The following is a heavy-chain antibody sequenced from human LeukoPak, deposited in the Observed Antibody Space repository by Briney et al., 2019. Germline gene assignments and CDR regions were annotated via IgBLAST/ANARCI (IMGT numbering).Heavy chain of an antibody. V-gene: IGHV3-74*01. Sequence: GGSLRLSCAASGFTFSTYWMHWVRQAPGEGLVWVSRINSDDSIINYADSVKGRFTISRDNAKNTLYLQMNSLRAEDTAVYYCAVWFLAYGMDVWGQGTTVTVSS. D-gene: IGHD3-10*01. CDR1: GFTFSTYW. CDR3: AVWFLAYGMDV. CDR2: INSDDSII. J-gene: IGHJ6*02.